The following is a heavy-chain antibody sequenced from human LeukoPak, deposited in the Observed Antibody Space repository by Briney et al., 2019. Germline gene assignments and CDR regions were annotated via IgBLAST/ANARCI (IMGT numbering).Heavy chain of an antibody. V-gene: IGHV4-39*01. D-gene: IGHD2-15*01. J-gene: IGHJ5*02. CDR3: ASGGYCSGGSCS. CDR2: IYYSGST. Sequence: PSETLPLTCTVSGGSISSSSYYWGWIRQPPGKGLEWIGSIYYSGSTYYNPSLKSRVTISVDTSKNQFSLKLSSVTAADTAVHYCASGGYCSGGSCSWGQGTLVTVSS. CDR1: GGSISSSSYY.